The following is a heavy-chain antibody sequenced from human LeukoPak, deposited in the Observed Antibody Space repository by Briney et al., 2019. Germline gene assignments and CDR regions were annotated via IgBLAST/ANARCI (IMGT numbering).Heavy chain of an antibody. V-gene: IGHV3-74*01. CDR3: VRDRYYNMDV. Sequence: GGSLRLSCAASGFAFSTAWMHWVRQAPGKGLVWVSRVKSDGTSTSYADFVKGRFIISRDSAKNTLYLQMNSLRAEDTAVYYCVRDRYYNMDVWGQGTTVTVSS. CDR1: GFAFSTAW. CDR2: VKSDGTST. J-gene: IGHJ6*02.